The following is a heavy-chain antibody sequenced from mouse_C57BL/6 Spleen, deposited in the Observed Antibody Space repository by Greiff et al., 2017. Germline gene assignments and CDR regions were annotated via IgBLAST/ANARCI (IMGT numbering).Heavy chain of an antibody. D-gene: IGHD1-1*01. V-gene: IGHV5-6*01. CDR2: ISSGGSYT. CDR3: ARHSPNSYGSSYAMDY. Sequence: EVQLVESGGDLVKPGGSLKLSCAASGFTFSSYGMSWVRQTPDKRLEWVATISSGGSYTYYPDSVKGRFTISRDNAKNTLYLQMSSLKSEDTAMYYCARHSPNSYGSSYAMDYWGQGTSVTVSS. J-gene: IGHJ4*01. CDR1: GFTFSSYG.